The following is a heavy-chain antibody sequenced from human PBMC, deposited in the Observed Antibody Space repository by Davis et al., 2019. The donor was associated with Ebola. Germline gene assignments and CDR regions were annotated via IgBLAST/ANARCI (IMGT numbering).Heavy chain of an antibody. CDR3: ARDMPSVGATSY. CDR2: FGTSGDT. V-gene: IGHV3-69-1*01. CDR1: GFIFRNYV. D-gene: IGHD1-26*01. Sequence: GESLKISCAASGFIFRNYVMSWVRQAPGKGLEWVSTFGTSGDTFYADSVKGRFAISRDNAKNSLYLQMNSLRAEDTAIYYCARDMPSVGATSYWGQGTLVTVSS. J-gene: IGHJ4*02.